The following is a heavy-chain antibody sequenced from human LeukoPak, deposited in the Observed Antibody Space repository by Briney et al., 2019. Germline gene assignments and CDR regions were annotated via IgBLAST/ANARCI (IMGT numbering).Heavy chain of an antibody. V-gene: IGHV3-23*01. CDR3: ARSYYYGSGRVDAFDI. J-gene: IGHJ3*02. CDR2: ISGSGGST. D-gene: IGHD3-10*01. CDR1: GCTFSSYA. Sequence: GGSLTLSCAAYGCTFSSYAMSWVRQAPGKGLEWVSAISGSGGSTYYADSVKGRFTISRDNSKNTLYLQMNSLRAEDTAVYYCARSYYYGSGRVDAFDIWGQGTMVTVSS.